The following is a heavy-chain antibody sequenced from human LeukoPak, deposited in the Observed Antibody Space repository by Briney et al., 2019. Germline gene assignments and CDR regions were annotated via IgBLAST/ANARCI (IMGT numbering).Heavy chain of an antibody. CDR1: GGSISSSSYY. CDR2: IYHSGST. V-gene: IGHV4-39*01. CDR3: ARLKAVAGTLNWFDP. J-gene: IGHJ5*02. Sequence: SETLSLTCTVSGGSISSSSYYWGWIRQPPGKGLEWIGSIYHSGSTYYNPSLKSRVTISVDTSKNQFSLKLSSVTAADTAVYYCARLKAVAGTLNWFDPWGQGTLVTVSS. D-gene: IGHD6-19*01.